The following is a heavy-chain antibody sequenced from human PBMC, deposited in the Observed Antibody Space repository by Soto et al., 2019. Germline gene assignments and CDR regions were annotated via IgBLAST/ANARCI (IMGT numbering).Heavy chain of an antibody. J-gene: IGHJ5*02. D-gene: IGHD2-15*01. CDR2: IYHSGST. CDR3: ARSSMYCSGGSCYSWFDP. CDR1: GGSISSGGYS. Sequence: PSDTLSLTCAVSGGSISSGGYSWSWIRQPPGKGLEWIGYIYHSGSTYYNPSLKSRVTISVDRSKNQFSLKLSSVTAADTAVYYCARSSMYCSGGSCYSWFDPWGQGTLVTVSS. V-gene: IGHV4-30-2*01.